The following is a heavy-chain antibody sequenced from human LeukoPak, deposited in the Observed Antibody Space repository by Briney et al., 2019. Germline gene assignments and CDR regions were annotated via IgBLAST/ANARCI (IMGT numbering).Heavy chain of an antibody. J-gene: IGHJ6*02. Sequence: GSLRLSCAASGFTFSNAWISWVRQAPGKGLEWVGRIKSKTDGGTTDYAAPVKGRFTISRDDSKTTLYLQMNSLKTEDTAVYYCTTEPPTVTTIYYYGMDVWGQGTTVTVSS. D-gene: IGHD4-11*01. V-gene: IGHV3-15*07. CDR1: GFTFSNAW. CDR2: IKSKTDGGTT. CDR3: TTEPPTVTTIYYYGMDV.